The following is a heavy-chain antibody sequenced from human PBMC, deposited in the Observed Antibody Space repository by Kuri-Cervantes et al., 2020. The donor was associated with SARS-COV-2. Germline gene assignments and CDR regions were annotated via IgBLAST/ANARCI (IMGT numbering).Heavy chain of an antibody. V-gene: IGHV1-46*01. D-gene: IGHD6-13*01. CDR3: TRYTRYSSSWYGAYYYYYGMDV. CDR1: GYTFTSYY. Sequence: ASVKVSCKASGYTFTSYYMHWVRQAPGQGLEWMGIINPSGGSTSYAQKFQGRVTMTRDTSTSTVYMELSSLRSEDTAVYYCTRYTRYSSSWYGAYYYYYGMDVWGQGTTVTVSS. CDR2: INPSGGST. J-gene: IGHJ6*02.